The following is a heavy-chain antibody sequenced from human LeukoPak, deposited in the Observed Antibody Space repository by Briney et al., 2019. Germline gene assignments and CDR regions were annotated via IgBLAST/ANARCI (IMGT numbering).Heavy chain of an antibody. V-gene: IGHV3-20*04. D-gene: IGHD7-27*01. CDR2: ISWNGAGT. CDR1: GFIFEDYG. J-gene: IGHJ4*02. Sequence: GGSLRLSCAATGFIFEDYGMGWIRQAPGKGLEWVSGISWNGAGTDYADSGKGRFTISRNDAKESLYLQMNSLRAEDTALYYCARDKWGPAYWGQGTLVTVSS. CDR3: ARDKWGPAY.